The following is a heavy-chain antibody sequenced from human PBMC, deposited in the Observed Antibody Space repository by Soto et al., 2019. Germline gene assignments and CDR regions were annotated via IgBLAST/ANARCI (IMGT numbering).Heavy chain of an antibody. CDR3: ARDSHLSETICGVVINPPRALFDD. J-gene: IGHJ4*02. D-gene: IGHD3-3*01. CDR2: ISSSSSYI. CDR1: GFTFSSYS. V-gene: IGHV3-21*01. Sequence: GSLRLSCAASGFTFSSYSMNWVRQAPGKGLEWVSSISSSSSYIYYADSVKGRFTISRDNAKNSLYLQMNSLRAEDTAVYYCARDSHLSETICGVVINPPRALFDDWGQGTLVTVSS.